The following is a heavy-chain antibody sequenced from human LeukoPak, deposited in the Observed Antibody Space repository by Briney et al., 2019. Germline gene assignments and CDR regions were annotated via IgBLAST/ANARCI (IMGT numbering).Heavy chain of an antibody. V-gene: IGHV3-48*04. Sequence: GGALRLSCAASGFTFSSYSIDWVRQAPGEGVEGLSYISSSSSTIYYADSVKGRFTISRDNAKNSVYLQMNSLRAEDTAVYYCARVWSSGYTKDYWGQGTLVTVSS. CDR1: GFTFSSYS. CDR2: ISSSSSTI. D-gene: IGHD3-22*01. CDR3: ARVWSSGYTKDY. J-gene: IGHJ4*02.